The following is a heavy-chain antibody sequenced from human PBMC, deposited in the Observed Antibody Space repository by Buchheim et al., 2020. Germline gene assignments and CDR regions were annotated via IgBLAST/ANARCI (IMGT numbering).Heavy chain of an antibody. V-gene: IGHV3-23*01. CDR2: ISGSGGST. Sequence: EVQLLESGGGLVQPGGSLRLSCAASGFTFSSYAMSWVRQAPGKGLEWVSAISGSGGSTYYADYVKGRFTISRDNSKNTRYLQMNSLRAEDTAVYYCAKDPALVIVGATGGDYWGQGTL. CDR3: AKDPALVIVGATGGDY. CDR1: GFTFSSYA. D-gene: IGHD1-26*01. J-gene: IGHJ4*02.